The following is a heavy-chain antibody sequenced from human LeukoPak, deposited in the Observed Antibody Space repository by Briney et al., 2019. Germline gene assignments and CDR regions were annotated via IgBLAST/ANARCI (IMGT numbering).Heavy chain of an antibody. D-gene: IGHD5-18*01. J-gene: IGHJ5*02. V-gene: IGHV1-46*01. CDR1: GYTFTSYY. CDR2: INPSGGST. Sequence: PGASVKVSCKASGYTFTSYYMHWVRQAPGQGLEWMGIINPSGGSTSYAQKFQGRVTVTRDTSTSTVYMELSSLRSEDTAVYYCAREVTEVDTAMVIVSWFDPWGQGTLVTVSS. CDR3: AREVTEVDTAMVIVSWFDP.